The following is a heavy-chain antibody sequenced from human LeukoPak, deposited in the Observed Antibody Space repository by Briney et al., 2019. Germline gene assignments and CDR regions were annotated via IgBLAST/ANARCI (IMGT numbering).Heavy chain of an antibody. CDR1: GFNFDNFA. J-gene: IGHJ5*02. CDR3: ARPSPPGDGYNPPDH. V-gene: IGHV3-30*04. Sequence: GGSLRLSCVVSGFNFDNFAMHWVRQPLGKGLEWVAVISHDARTKYYADSMKGRITISRDNSKNTLFLQMNNLRTEDTAVYFCARPSPPGDGYNPPDHWGQGTLITVSS. D-gene: IGHD5-24*01. CDR2: ISHDARTK.